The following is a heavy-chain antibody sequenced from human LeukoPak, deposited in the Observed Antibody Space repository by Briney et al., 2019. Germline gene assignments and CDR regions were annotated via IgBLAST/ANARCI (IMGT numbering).Heavy chain of an antibody. Sequence: ASVKVSCKASGGTFSSYAISWVRQAPGQGLEWMGRIIPILGIANYAQKFQGRVTITADKSTSTAYMELSSPRSEDTAVYYCARGATHGSNGCCSSTSCYLFDYWGQGTLVTVSS. CDR2: IIPILGIA. CDR1: GGTFSSYA. CDR3: ARGATHGSNGCCSSTSCYLFDY. V-gene: IGHV1-69*04. D-gene: IGHD2-2*01. J-gene: IGHJ4*02.